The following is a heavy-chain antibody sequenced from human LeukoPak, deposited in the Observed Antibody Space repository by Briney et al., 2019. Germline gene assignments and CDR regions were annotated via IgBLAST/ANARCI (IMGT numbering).Heavy chain of an antibody. V-gene: IGHV4-61*01. J-gene: IGHJ4*02. Sequence: SETLSLTCTVSGDSVSRSSYYWTWIRQPPGKGLEWIGYIYYIGSTNYNPSLRSRLTMSVDTSKNQFSLRLSSVIAADAAVYYCARYYDSTGSFDYWGQGTLVTVSS. CDR3: ARYYDSTGSFDY. CDR1: GDSVSRSSYY. D-gene: IGHD3-22*01. CDR2: IYYIGST.